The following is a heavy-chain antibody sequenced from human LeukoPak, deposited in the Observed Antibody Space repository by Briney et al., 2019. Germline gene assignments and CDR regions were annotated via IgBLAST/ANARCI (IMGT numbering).Heavy chain of an antibody. CDR3: ARGRGSLTY. V-gene: IGHV4-59*01. J-gene: IGHJ4*02. Sequence: PETPSLTCTVSGGSISLYYWSWIRQPPGKGLEWIGYFYDTRSPKYNPSLERRVTISVDMSRNQFSLNLTSVTAADTAVYYCARGRGSLTYWGQGTLATVSS. D-gene: IGHD3-10*01. CDR2: FYDTRSP. CDR1: GGSISLYY.